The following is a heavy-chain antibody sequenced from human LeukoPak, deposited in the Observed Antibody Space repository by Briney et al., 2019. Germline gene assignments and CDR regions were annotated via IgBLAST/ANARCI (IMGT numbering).Heavy chain of an antibody. J-gene: IGHJ4*02. CDR2: INPSGGST. D-gene: IGHD5-12*01. CDR1: GYTFTRYY. V-gene: IGHV1-46*01. CDR3: ARSHFYRIATMVY. Sequence: ASVKVSCKASGYTFTRYYMNWVRQAPGQGLEWMGIINPSGGSTNYAQKFQGRVTMTRDTSTSTIYMEVSSLRSEDTAVFYCARSHFYRIATMVYWGQGTLVTVSS.